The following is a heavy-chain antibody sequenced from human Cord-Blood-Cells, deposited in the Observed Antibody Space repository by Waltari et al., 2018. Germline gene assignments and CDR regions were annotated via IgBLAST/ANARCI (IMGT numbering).Heavy chain of an antibody. CDR2: INPNSGGT. CDR3: ARVLWARGVGAFDI. D-gene: IGHD2-21*01. J-gene: IGHJ3*02. CDR1: GYTFTGYY. Sequence: QVQLVQSGAEVKKPGASVKVSCKASGYTFTGYYMHWVRQAPGQGLEWMGWINPNSGGTNYAQKFQGWVTMTRDTSISTVYMELSRLRSDDTAVYYCARVLWARGVGAFDIWGQGTMVTVSS. V-gene: IGHV1-2*04.